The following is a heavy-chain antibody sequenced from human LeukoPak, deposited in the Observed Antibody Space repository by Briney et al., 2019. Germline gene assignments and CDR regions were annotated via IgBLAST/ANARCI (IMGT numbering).Heavy chain of an antibody. CDR1: GFTFSSYG. Sequence: GGSLRLSCAGSGFTFSSYGMHWVRQAPGKGLEWVSFIRYDGSNKYYADSLKGRFTISRDNSKNTLYLQMNSLRAEDTAVYYCAKERTHWKNDAFDIWGQGTMVTVSS. D-gene: IGHD1-1*01. CDR3: AKERTHWKNDAFDI. J-gene: IGHJ3*02. V-gene: IGHV3-30*02. CDR2: IRYDGSNK.